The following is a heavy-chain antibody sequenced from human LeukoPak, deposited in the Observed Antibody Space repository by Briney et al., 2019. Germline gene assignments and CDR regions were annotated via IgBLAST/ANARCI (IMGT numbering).Heavy chain of an antibody. CDR1: GGSISSYY. CDR2: IYYSGST. Sequence: SETLSLTCTVSGGSISSYYWSWIRQPPGKGLEWIGYIYYSGSTNYNSSLKSRVTISVDTSKNQFSLKLSSVTAADTAVYYCARSGPYYDSSGQIDYWGQGTLVTVSS. CDR3: ARSGPYYDSSGQIDY. D-gene: IGHD3-22*01. V-gene: IGHV4-59*01. J-gene: IGHJ4*02.